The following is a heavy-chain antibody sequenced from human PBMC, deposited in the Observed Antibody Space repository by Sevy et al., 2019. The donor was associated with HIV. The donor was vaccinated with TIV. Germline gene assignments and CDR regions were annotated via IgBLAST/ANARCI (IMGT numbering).Heavy chain of an antibody. J-gene: IGHJ6*02. D-gene: IGHD3-10*01. CDR1: GFTFSSYW. CDR2: IKQDGSEK. CDR3: AREGATYYYGSGTPRLYYYGMDV. Sequence: GGSLRLSCAASGFTFSSYWMSWVRQAPGKGLEWVANIKQDGSEKNYVDSVKGRFTISRDNSKNTLYLQMNSLRAEDTAVYYCAREGATYYYGSGTPRLYYYGMDVWGQGTTVTVSS. V-gene: IGHV3-7*01.